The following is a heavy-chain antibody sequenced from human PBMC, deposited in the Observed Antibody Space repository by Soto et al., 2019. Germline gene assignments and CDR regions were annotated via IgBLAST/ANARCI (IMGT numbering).Heavy chain of an antibody. J-gene: IGHJ5*02. V-gene: IGHV3-48*01. CDR1: GFTIRSYS. D-gene: IGHD2-2*02. Sequence: GGSLRLSCAAAGFTIRSYSINWVRQAPGKGLEWVSYISSSSGSIFFADSVKGRFTISRDNAKNSVFLEMNSLRAEDTAVYYCARDNDGAQSASSYNDLWGQGILVTVSS. CDR3: ARDNDGAQSASSYNDL. CDR2: ISSSSGSI.